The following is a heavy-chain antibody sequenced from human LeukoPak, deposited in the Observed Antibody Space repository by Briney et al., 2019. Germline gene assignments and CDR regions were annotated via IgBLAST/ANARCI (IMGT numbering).Heavy chain of an antibody. CDR2: INAGNGNT. J-gene: IGHJ4*02. V-gene: IGHV1-3*01. CDR1: GYTFTSYA. Sequence: GASVKVSCKASGYTFTSYAMHWVRQAPGQRLEWMGWINAGNGNTKYSQKFQGRVTITRDTSASTAYMELSSLRSEDTAVYYCARDGKDRTGYYSTFDYWGQGTLVTVSS. CDR3: ARDGKDRTGYYSTFDY. D-gene: IGHD3/OR15-3a*01.